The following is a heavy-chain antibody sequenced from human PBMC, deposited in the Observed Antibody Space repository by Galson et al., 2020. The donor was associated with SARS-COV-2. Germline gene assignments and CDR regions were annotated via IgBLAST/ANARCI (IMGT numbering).Heavy chain of an antibody. CDR2: IYYSGST. V-gene: IGHV4-61*08. Sequence: SETLSLTCAVSGGSISSGGYSWSWIRQPPGKGLEWIGYIYYSGSTNYNPSLKSRVTISVDTSKNQFSLKLSSVTAADTAVYYCARDQLIAVAGYHYYYGMDVWGQGTTVTVSS. D-gene: IGHD6-19*01. CDR3: ARDQLIAVAGYHYYYGMDV. CDR1: GGSISSGGYS. J-gene: IGHJ6*02.